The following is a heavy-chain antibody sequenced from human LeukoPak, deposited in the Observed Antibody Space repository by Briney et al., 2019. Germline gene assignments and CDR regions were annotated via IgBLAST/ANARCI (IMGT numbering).Heavy chain of an antibody. CDR2: IESKTDGGTT. J-gene: IGHJ4*02. D-gene: IGHD3-10*01. CDR1: GFSFSDAW. V-gene: IGHV3-15*04. CDR3: TTYGSGRKFDY. Sequence: GGSLRLSCAASGFSFSDAWMSWVRQIPGKGLKWVGRIESKTDGGTTDYAAPVKGRFTISRDDSTNTLYLQMNSLKSEDTAVYYCTTYGSGRKFDYWGQGILVTVFS.